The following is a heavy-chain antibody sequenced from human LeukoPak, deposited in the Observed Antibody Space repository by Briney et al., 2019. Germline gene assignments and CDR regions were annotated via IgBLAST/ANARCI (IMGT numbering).Heavy chain of an antibody. CDR3: VRDLNSDTAARAGY. J-gene: IGHJ4*02. CDR1: GFTFSSSG. CDR2: IWYDGSNK. D-gene: IGHD5-18*01. Sequence: GGSLRLSCAASGFTFSSSGMHWVRQAPGKGLEWVAVIWYDGSNKYYADSVKGRFTISRDNSKNTLYLQMNSLRAEDTAVYYCVRDLNSDTAARAGYWGQGTLVTVSS. V-gene: IGHV3-33*01.